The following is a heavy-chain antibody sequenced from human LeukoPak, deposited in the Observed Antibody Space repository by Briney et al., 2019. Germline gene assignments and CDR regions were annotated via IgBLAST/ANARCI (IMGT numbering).Heavy chain of an antibody. J-gene: IGHJ4*02. CDR2: IKQDGSEK. CDR1: GFTFSSYG. Sequence: PGGSLRLSCAASGFTFSSYGMHWVRQAPGKGLEWVANIKQDGSEKYYVDSVKGRFTISRDNAKNSLYLQMNSLRAEDTAVYYCARRYYDYVWGSYRSYYFDYWGQGTLVTVSS. CDR3: ARRYYDYVWGSYRSYYFDY. V-gene: IGHV3-7*01. D-gene: IGHD3-16*02.